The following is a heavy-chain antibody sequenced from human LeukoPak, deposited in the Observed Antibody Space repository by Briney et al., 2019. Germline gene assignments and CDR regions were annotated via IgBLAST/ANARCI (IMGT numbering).Heavy chain of an antibody. CDR1: GYSISSGYY. CDR2: IYHSGST. V-gene: IGHV4-38-2*02. J-gene: IGHJ3*02. D-gene: IGHD3-22*01. Sequence: SETLSLTCTVSGYSISSGYYWGWIRQPPGKGLEWIGSIYHSGSTYYNPSLKSRVTISVDTSKNQFSLKLNSVTAADTAVYYCARANYYDSSGYSRGAFDIWGQGTMVSVSS. CDR3: ARANYYDSSGYSRGAFDI.